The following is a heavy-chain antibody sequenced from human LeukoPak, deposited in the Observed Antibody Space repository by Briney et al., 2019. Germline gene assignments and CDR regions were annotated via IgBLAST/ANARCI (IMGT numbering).Heavy chain of an antibody. V-gene: IGHV1-2*02. Sequence: ASVKVSCKAYVYTFIDHYIHWVRQAPGQGLEWMGWIHPNSGGTNYAQKFQGRVTMTRDTSISTAYMELSRLRSDDTAVYYCARAPVLITVWAYYFDYWGQGTLVTVSS. CDR1: VYTFIDHY. J-gene: IGHJ4*02. D-gene: IGHD3-10*02. CDR2: IHPNSGGT. CDR3: ARAPVLITVWAYYFDY.